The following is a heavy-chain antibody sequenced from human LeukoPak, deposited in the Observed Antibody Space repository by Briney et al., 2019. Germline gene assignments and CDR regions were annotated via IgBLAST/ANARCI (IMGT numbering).Heavy chain of an antibody. Sequence: ASVKVSCKASGYTFATYYIHWVRQTPGQGLEWMGIINPTGGSTTYAQKFQGRVTMTRDTSTSTVFMEVNSLRSEDTAVYYCALYSSTWYWGQGTLVTVSS. CDR1: GYTFATYY. CDR2: INPTGGST. D-gene: IGHD6-13*01. CDR3: ALYSSTWY. V-gene: IGHV1-46*01. J-gene: IGHJ4*02.